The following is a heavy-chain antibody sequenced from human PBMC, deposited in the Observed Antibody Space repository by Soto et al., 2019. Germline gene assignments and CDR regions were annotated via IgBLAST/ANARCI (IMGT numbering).Heavy chain of an antibody. V-gene: IGHV1-69*02. J-gene: IGHJ4*02. CDR3: ASERDDYIWGSYYHDY. Sequence: QVQLVQSGAEVKKPGSSVKVSCKASGGTFSSYTISWVRQAPGQGLEWMGRIIPILGIANYAQKFQGRVTITEDKTKSPAYVELSSLRSEAAAVYYCASERDDYIWGSYYHDYWGQGTLVTVSS. D-gene: IGHD3-16*01. CDR1: GGTFSSYT. CDR2: IIPILGIA.